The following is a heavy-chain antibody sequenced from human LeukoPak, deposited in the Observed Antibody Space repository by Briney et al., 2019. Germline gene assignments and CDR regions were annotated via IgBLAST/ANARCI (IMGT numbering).Heavy chain of an antibody. D-gene: IGHD3-9*01. CDR3: AKEKLRYFDWLLRPRGPMDV. Sequence: GGSLRLSCAASGFTFSSFAMNWVRQAPGKGLEWVSTISGSDGSTYYADSVKGRFTISRDNSKNTLYLQMNSLRAEDTAVYYCAKEKLRYFDWLLRPRGPMDVWGQGTTVTVSS. J-gene: IGHJ6*02. CDR2: ISGSDGST. CDR1: GFTFSSFA. V-gene: IGHV3-23*01.